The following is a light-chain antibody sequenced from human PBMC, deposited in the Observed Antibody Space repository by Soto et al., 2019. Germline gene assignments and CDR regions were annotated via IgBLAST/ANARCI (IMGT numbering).Light chain of an antibody. CDR3: ATWDDSLSGHVV. CDR1: SSNIGSNF. CDR2: RDN. J-gene: IGLJ2*01. Sequence: QAVVTQPPSASGTPGQRVTISCSGSSSNIGSNFVCWYQQLPGTAPKLLIYRDNQRPSGVPDRFSGSKSGTSASLAISGLRSEDEADYYCATWDDSLSGHVVFGGGTKLTVL. V-gene: IGLV1-47*01.